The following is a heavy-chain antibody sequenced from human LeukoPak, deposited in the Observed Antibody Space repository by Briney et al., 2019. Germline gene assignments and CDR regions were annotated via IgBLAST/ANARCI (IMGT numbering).Heavy chain of an antibody. V-gene: IGHV4-34*01. CDR1: GGSFSGYY. CDR2: INHSGST. Sequence: SETLSLTCAVYGGSFSGYYWSWIRQPPGKGLEWIGEINHSGSTNYNPSLKSRVTISVDTSKNQFSLKLSSVTAADTAVYYCARVAGGRYFDWLPDAFDIWGQGTMVTVSS. CDR3: ARVAGGRYFDWLPDAFDI. D-gene: IGHD3-9*01. J-gene: IGHJ3*02.